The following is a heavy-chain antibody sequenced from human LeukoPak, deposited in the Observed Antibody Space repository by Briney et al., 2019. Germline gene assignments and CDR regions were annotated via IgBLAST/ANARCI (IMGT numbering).Heavy chain of an antibody. Sequence: GASVKVSCQASGYTLTSYGISWVRQAPGQGLEWMGWISAYNGNTNYAQKLQGRVTMTTDTSTSTAYMELRSLRSDDTAVYYCATLDTAMAQFDYWGQGTLVTVSS. CDR2: ISAYNGNT. CDR1: GYTLTSYG. CDR3: ATLDTAMAQFDY. D-gene: IGHD5-18*01. J-gene: IGHJ4*02. V-gene: IGHV1-18*01.